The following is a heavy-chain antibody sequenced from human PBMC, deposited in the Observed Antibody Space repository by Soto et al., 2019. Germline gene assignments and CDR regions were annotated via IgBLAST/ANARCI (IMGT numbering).Heavy chain of an antibody. J-gene: IGHJ5*02. D-gene: IGHD3-3*01. CDR1: GGSISSSSYY. CDR2: IYYSGST. V-gene: IGHV4-39*07. CDR3: ARAAGRTIFGVVILSWFDP. Sequence: ETLSLTCTVSGGSISSSSYYWGWIRQPQGQELEWIGYIYYSGSTYYNPSLKSRVTTSVDTSKNQFSLKLSSVTAADTAVYYCARAAGRTIFGVVILSWFDPWGQGTLVTVSS.